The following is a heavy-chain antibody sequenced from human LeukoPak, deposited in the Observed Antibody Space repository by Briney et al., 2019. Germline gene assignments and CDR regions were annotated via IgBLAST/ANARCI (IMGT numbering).Heavy chain of an antibody. CDR3: ARDRGVFGDDY. CDR1: GGSISSGGYY. CDR2: IYHSGST. D-gene: IGHD3-16*01. V-gene: IGHV4-30-2*01. Sequence: SETLSLTCTVSGGSISSGGYYWSWIRQPPGKGLEWIGYIYHSGSTYYNPSLKSRVTISVDRSKNQFSLKLSSVTAADTAVYYCARDRGVFGDDYWGQGTLVTVSS. J-gene: IGHJ4*02.